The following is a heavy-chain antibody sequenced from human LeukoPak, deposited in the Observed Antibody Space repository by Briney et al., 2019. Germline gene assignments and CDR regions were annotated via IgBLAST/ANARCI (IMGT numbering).Heavy chain of an antibody. D-gene: IGHD3-3*01. J-gene: IGHJ4*02. Sequence: GASVKVSCKASGDTFTGYYMHWVRQAPGQGLEWMGWINPNSGGTNYAQKFQGRVTMTRDTSISTAYMELSRLRSDDTAVYYCARVNRYYDFWCPFDYWGQGTLVTVSS. V-gene: IGHV1-2*02. CDR3: ARVNRYYDFWCPFDY. CDR2: INPNSGGT. CDR1: GDTFTGYY.